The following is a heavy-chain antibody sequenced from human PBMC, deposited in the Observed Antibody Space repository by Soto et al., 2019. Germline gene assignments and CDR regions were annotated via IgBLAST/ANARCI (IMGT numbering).Heavy chain of an antibody. D-gene: IGHD3-22*01. CDR2: ISYDGSNK. Sequence: GGSLRLSCAASGFTFSSYAMHWVRQAPGKGLEWVAVISYDGSNKYYADSVKGRFTISRDNSKNTLYLQMNSLRAEDTAVYYCARDSVYYDSSGYNYYYGMDVWGQGTTVTVS. CDR3: ARDSVYYDSSGYNYYYGMDV. CDR1: GFTFSSYA. J-gene: IGHJ6*02. V-gene: IGHV3-30-3*01.